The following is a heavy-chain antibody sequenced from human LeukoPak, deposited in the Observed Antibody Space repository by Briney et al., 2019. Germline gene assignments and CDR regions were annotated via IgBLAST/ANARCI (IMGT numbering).Heavy chain of an antibody. V-gene: IGHV1-18*01. Sequence: ASVKVSCKASGYTFTTFGITWVRQAPGQGLEWMGWISTYNGNTHYAQNLQGRVTMTTDTSTSTAYMELRSLTSDDTAVYYCARVGADCSDGNCYWGQGTLVTVSS. CDR2: ISTYNGNT. CDR3: ARVGADCSDGNCY. D-gene: IGHD2-15*01. J-gene: IGHJ4*02. CDR1: GYTFTTFG.